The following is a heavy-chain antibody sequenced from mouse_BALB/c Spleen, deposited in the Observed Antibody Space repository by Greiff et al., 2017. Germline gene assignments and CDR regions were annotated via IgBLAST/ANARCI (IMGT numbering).Heavy chain of an antibody. D-gene: IGHD2-1*01. CDR1: GFNIKDTY. J-gene: IGHJ3*01. CDR2: IDPANGNT. CDR3: ARNYGNYVGFAY. V-gene: IGHV14-3*02. Sequence: EVQLQQSGAELVKPGASVKLSCTASGFNIKDTYMHWVKQRPEQGLEWIGRIDPANGNTKYDPKFQGKATITADTSSNTAYLQLSSLTSEDTAVYYCARNYGNYVGFAYWGQGTLVTVSA.